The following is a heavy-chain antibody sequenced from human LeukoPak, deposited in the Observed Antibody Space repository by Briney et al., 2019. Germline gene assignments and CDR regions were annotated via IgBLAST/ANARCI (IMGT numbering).Heavy chain of an antibody. CDR1: GFTFSSYS. CDR2: IGSSSSYI. Sequence: GGSLRLSCAASGFTFSSYSMNWVRQAPGKGLEWVSSIGSSSSYIYYADSVKGRFTISRDNAKNSLYLQMNSLRAEDTAVYYCARGFQYYYGSGSYYPWGQGTLVTVSS. V-gene: IGHV3-21*01. J-gene: IGHJ5*02. CDR3: ARGFQYYYGSGSYYP. D-gene: IGHD3-10*01.